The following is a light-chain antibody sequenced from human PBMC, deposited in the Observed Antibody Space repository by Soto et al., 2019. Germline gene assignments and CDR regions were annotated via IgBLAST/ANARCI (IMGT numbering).Light chain of an antibody. V-gene: IGKV1D-12*01. CDR1: QVITNR. CDR2: EAS. Sequence: DIQMTQSPSSVSASVGDRVTITCRASQVITNRLAWYQQKPGKAPILLIYEASSLQSRVPSRISRSESGTDFTLTFSSLQPEDFATYYCQQANSFPITFGQGTRLEIK. CDR3: QQANSFPIT. J-gene: IGKJ5*01.